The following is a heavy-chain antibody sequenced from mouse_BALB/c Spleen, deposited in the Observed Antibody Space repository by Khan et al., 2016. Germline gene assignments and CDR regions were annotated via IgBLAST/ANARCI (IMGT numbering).Heavy chain of an antibody. V-gene: IGHV9-3-1*01. D-gene: IGHD1-1*01. CDR2: INTYTGEP. J-gene: IGHJ3*01. CDR3: ARTDYGSSRGLGY. CDR1: GYTFTNYG. Sequence: QIQLVQSGPELKTPGETVRISCKASGYTFTNYGMNWVKQAPGKGLKWMGWINTYTGEPTYADDFKGRFAFSLETSASTAYLQINNLKNEDTATXYGARTDYGSSRGLGYWGQGSLVTSSA.